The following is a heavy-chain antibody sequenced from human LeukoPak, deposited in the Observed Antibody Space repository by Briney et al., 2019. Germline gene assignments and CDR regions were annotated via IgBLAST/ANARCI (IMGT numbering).Heavy chain of an antibody. CDR2: IIPIFGTA. Sequence: GASVKVSCKASGGAFSSYAISWGRQAPGQGLEWLGGIIPIFGTANYAQKFQGRVTITADESTSTAYMELSSLRSEDTAVYYCARVSSSWLDAFDIWGQGTMVTVSS. CDR1: GGAFSSYA. V-gene: IGHV1-69*13. J-gene: IGHJ3*02. CDR3: ARVSSSWLDAFDI. D-gene: IGHD6-13*01.